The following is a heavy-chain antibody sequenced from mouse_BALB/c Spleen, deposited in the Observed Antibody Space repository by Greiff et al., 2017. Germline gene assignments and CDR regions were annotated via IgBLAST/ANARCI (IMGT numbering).Heavy chain of an antibody. Sequence: EVMLVESGGGLVKPGGSLKLSCAASGFTFSSYAMSWVRQTPEKRLEWVASISSGGSTYYPDSVKGRFTISRDNARNILYLQMSSLRSEDTAMYYCARGGVVGHFDYWGQGTTLTVSS. CDR3: ARGGVVGHFDY. J-gene: IGHJ2*01. D-gene: IGHD1-1*01. CDR1: GFTFSSYA. V-gene: IGHV5-6-5*01. CDR2: ISSGGST.